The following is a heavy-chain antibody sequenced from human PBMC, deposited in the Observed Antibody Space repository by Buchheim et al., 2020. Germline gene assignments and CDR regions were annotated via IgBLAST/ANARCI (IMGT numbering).Heavy chain of an antibody. Sequence: QVQLVESGGGVVQPGRSLRLSCAASGFTFSSYGMHWVRQAPGKGLEWVAVIWYDGSNKYYADSVKGRFTISRDNSKNTLYLQMNSLRAEDTAVYYCTRESDGSGKIFDYWGQGTL. CDR3: TRESDGSGKIFDY. CDR2: IWYDGSNK. J-gene: IGHJ4*02. CDR1: GFTFSSYG. V-gene: IGHV3-33*01. D-gene: IGHD3-10*01.